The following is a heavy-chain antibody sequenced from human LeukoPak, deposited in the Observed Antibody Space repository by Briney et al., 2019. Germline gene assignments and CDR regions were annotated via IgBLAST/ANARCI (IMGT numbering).Heavy chain of an antibody. D-gene: IGHD1-26*01. J-gene: IGHJ1*01. V-gene: IGHV3-7*01. Sequence: GGSLRLSCAASGFTFSSYWMSWVRQAPGKGLEWVANIKQDGSEKYYVDSVKGRFTISRDNAKNSLYLQMNSLRAEDTAVYYCARDGVVGATAPEYFQHWGQGTLVTVSS. CDR2: IKQDGSEK. CDR3: ARDGVVGATAPEYFQH. CDR1: GFTFSSYW.